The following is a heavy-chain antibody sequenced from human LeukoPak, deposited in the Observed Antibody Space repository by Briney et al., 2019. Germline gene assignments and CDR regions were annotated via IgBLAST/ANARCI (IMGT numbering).Heavy chain of an antibody. CDR1: GFTFSSYG. CDR3: ARVPPYGDYELDY. Sequence: GGSLRLSCAASGFTFSSYGMHWVRQAPGKGLEWVAVISYDGSNKYYADSVKGRFTISRDNSKNTLYLQMNSLRAEDTAVYYCARVPPYGDYELDYWGQGTLVTVSS. D-gene: IGHD4-17*01. J-gene: IGHJ4*02. CDR2: ISYDGSNK. V-gene: IGHV3-30*03.